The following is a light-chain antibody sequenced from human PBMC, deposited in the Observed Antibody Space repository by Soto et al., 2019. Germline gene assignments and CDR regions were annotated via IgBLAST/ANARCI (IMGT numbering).Light chain of an antibody. CDR3: QSYDRSLTAVV. Sequence: QAVVTQPPSVSGAPGQRVTISCTGTGSNIGSTYPVHWYQQFPGTAPKLLIYDNSIRPSGVPDRFSGSRSGMSGSLVISGLQAEDEADYYCQSYDRSLTAVVFGGGTKLTVL. V-gene: IGLV1-40*01. CDR1: GSNIGSTYP. CDR2: DNS. J-gene: IGLJ2*01.